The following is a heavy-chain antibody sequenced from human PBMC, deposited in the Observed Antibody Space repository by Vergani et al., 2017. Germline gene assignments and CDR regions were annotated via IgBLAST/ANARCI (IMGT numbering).Heavy chain of an antibody. V-gene: IGHV4-59*01. D-gene: IGHD4-17*01. J-gene: IGHJ5*02. CDR1: GGSISSYY. CDR2: IYYSGST. CDR3: ARGGHGGDRGFDP. Sequence: QVQLQESGPGLVKPSETLSLTCTVSGGSISSYYWSWIRQPPGKGLEWIGYIYYSGSTNYNPSLKSRVTISVNTSKNMFSLKLSAVTAANTAVYYCARGGHGGDRGFDPWGQGTLVTVSS.